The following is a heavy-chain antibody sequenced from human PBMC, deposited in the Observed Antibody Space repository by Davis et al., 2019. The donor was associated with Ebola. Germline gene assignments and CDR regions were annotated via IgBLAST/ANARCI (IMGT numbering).Heavy chain of an antibody. D-gene: IGHD2-15*01. J-gene: IGHJ6*02. CDR3: ARGGGVVVAATPVSLSYYYGMDV. V-gene: IGHV1-2*02. CDR2: INPNSGGT. CDR1: GYTFTVYN. Sequence: ASVKVSCKASGYTFTVYNMHWVRQAPGQGLEWMGWINPNSGGTNYAQKFQGRVTMTRDTSISTAYMELSRLRSDDTAVYYGARGGGVVVAATPVSLSYYYGMDVWGQGTTVTVSS.